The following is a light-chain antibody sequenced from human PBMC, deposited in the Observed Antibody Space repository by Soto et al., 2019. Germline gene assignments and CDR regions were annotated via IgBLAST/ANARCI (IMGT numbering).Light chain of an antibody. Sequence: EVAVTQSPSTLSVSPGERARLSCRASQSVSSDLAWYHQKPGQAPRLLIYGASTRATGIPARFSGSGSGTEFTLTINSLQSEDFAVYYCQQYNNLPRTFGQGTKVDIK. J-gene: IGKJ1*01. CDR2: GAS. CDR1: QSVSSD. V-gene: IGKV3-15*01. CDR3: QQYNNLPRT.